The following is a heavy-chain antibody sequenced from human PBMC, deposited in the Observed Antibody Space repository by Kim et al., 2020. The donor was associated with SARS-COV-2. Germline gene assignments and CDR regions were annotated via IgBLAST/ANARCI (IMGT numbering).Heavy chain of an antibody. CDR2: T. V-gene: IGHV4-39*07. CDR3: AREEDGGNVG. D-gene: IGHD2-15*01. Sequence: TSYDPSLKSRVTISVDASKNQFSLKLSSVTAADTAVYYCAREEDGGNVGWGQGTLVTVSS. J-gene: IGHJ4*02.